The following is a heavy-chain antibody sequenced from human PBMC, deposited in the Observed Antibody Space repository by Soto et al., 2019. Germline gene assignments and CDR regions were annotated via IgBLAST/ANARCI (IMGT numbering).Heavy chain of an antibody. J-gene: IGHJ3*02. Sequence: GGSLRLSCAASGFTFSSYGMHWVRQAPGKGLEWVAVIWYDGSNKYYADSVKGRFTISRDNSKNTLYLQMNSLRAEDTAVYYCAREAWGANAFDIWGQGTMVTVSS. CDR2: IWYDGSNK. V-gene: IGHV3-33*01. CDR3: AREAWGANAFDI. CDR1: GFTFSSYG. D-gene: IGHD7-27*01.